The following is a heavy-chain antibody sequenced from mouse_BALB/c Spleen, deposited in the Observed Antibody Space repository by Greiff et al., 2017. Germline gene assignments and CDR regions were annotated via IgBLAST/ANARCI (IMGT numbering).Heavy chain of an antibody. J-gene: IGHJ4*01. CDR2: ISTYYGNT. CDR1: GYTFTDYA. D-gene: IGHD1-2*01. Sequence: QVQLKESGPELVRPGVSVKISCKGSGYTFTDYAMHWVKQSHAKSLEWIGVISTYYGNTNYNQKFKGKATMTVDKSSSTAYMELARLTSEDSAIYYCARSSGGLRLQAMDYWGQGTSVTVSS. CDR3: ARSSGGLRLQAMDY. V-gene: IGHV1-67*01.